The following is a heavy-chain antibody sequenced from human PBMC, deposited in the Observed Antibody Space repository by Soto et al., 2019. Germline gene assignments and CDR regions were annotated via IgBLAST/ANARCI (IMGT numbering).Heavy chain of an antibody. Sequence: QVQLQQWGAGLLKPSETLSLTCAVYGGSFSGYYWSWIRQPPGKGLEWIGEINNSGSTNYNPSLTSRVTISVDTSKNQFSLKLSSVTAADTAVYYCARGDGWRDTIRYYYYGMAVWGQGTTVTVSS. D-gene: IGHD5-18*01. J-gene: IGHJ6*02. CDR2: INNSGST. V-gene: IGHV4-34*01. CDR1: GGSFSGYY. CDR3: ARGDGWRDTIRYYYYGMAV.